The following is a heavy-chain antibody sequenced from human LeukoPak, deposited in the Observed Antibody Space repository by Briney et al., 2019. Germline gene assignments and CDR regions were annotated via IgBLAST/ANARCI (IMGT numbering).Heavy chain of an antibody. V-gene: IGHV4-34*01. CDR2: INHSGST. Sequence: PSETLSLTCAVYGGSFSGYYWSWIRQPPGKGLEWIVEINHSGSTNYNPSLKSRVTISVDTSKNQFSLKLSSVTAADTAVYYCARPGIAAAGDAFDIWGQGTMVTVSS. CDR1: GGSFSGYY. D-gene: IGHD6-13*01. J-gene: IGHJ3*02. CDR3: ARPGIAAAGDAFDI.